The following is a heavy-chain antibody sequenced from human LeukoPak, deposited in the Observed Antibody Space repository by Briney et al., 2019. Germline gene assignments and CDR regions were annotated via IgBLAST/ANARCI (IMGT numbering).Heavy chain of an antibody. V-gene: IGHV3-30*03. J-gene: IGHJ4*02. Sequence: PGRSLRLSCAASGFTFSSYGMHWVRQAPGKGLEWVAVISYDGSNKYYADSVKGRFTISRDNSENTLYLQMNSLRAEDTAVYYCARYGPEVYYFDYWGQGTLVTVSS. D-gene: IGHD4-17*01. CDR2: ISYDGSNK. CDR1: GFTFSSYG. CDR3: ARYGPEVYYFDY.